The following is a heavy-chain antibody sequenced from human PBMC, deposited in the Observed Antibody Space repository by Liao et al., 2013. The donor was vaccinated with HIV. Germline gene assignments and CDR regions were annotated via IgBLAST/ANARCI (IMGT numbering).Heavy chain of an antibody. D-gene: IGHD3-16*01. J-gene: IGHJ4*02. CDR2: INHSGST. Sequence: QLQLQESGPGLVKPSETLSLTCAVYGGSFSGYYWSWIRQPPGKGLEWIGEINHSGSTNYNPSLKSRVTISIDTSKNQFSLKLSSVTAADTAVYYCARGDGGHWGQGTLVTVSS. CDR1: GGSFSGYY. CDR3: ARGDGGH. V-gene: IGHV4-34*01.